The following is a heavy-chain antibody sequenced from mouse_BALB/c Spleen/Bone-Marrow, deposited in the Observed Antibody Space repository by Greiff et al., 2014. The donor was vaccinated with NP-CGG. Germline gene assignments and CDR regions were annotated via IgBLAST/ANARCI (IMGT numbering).Heavy chain of an antibody. D-gene: IGHD3-3*01. Sequence: QVQLKESGAELVKPGASVKLSCKASGYTFTSYYMFWVKQRPGQGLEWIGEINPGNGGTVFNEKFKSKVTLTVDKSSSTAYMQLSGLTSEDSAVYYCTRSAGTGFAYWGQGTLVTVSA. V-gene: IGHV1S81*02. J-gene: IGHJ3*01. CDR2: INPGNGGT. CDR1: GYTFTSYY. CDR3: TRSAGTGFAY.